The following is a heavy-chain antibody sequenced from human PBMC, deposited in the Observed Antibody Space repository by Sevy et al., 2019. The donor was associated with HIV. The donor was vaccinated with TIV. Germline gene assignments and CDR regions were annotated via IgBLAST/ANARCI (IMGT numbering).Heavy chain of an antibody. Sequence: GGSLRLSCAASGFTFSSYSMNWVRQAPGKGLEWASSISSSSSYIYYADSVKRRSTISRDNAKNSLYLQMNSPRAEDTAVYYCARARIAASTDYYYMDVWGKGTTVTVSS. CDR2: ISSSSSYI. D-gene: IGHD6-13*01. CDR3: ARARIAASTDYYYMDV. J-gene: IGHJ6*03. CDR1: GFTFSSYS. V-gene: IGHV3-21*01.